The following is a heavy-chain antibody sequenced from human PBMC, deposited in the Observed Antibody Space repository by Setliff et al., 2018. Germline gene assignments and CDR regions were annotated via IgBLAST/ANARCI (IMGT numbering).Heavy chain of an antibody. CDR1: GFTFSSYS. D-gene: IGHD7-27*01. V-gene: IGHV3-21*01. CDR2: VSSSSYYI. J-gene: IGHJ4*02. Sequence: PGGSLRLSCAASGFTFSSYSMNWVRQAPGKGLEWVSSVSSSSYYINYADSVKGRFTISRDNAENSLHLQMNSLRAEDTAVYYCVRDLHWGLDYWGLGTLGTVAS. CDR3: VRDLHWGLDY.